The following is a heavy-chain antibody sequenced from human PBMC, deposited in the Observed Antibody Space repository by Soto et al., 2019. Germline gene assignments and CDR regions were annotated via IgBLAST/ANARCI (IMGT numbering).Heavy chain of an antibody. CDR1: GFTLSDHH. Sequence: ELQVVESGGGLVQPGGSLRLSCAASGFTLSDHHMDWVRQVPGKGLEWVGRTTNKANGYTTQYAASVQGRFTISRDDSKNSLYLPMNSLKAEDTALYYCARDGRCYGGYFDYWGQGSLVTVSP. J-gene: IGHJ4*02. D-gene: IGHD2-15*01. V-gene: IGHV3-72*01. CDR2: TTNKANGYTT. CDR3: ARDGRCYGGYFDY.